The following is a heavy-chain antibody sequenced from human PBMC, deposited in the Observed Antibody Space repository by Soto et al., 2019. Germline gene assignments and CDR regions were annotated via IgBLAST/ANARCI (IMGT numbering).Heavy chain of an antibody. D-gene: IGHD3-3*01. J-gene: IGHJ4*01. V-gene: IGHV3-30*15. CDR3: AIARVADSSLDH. CDR2: ISYDSSEI. Sequence: GGSLRLSCVGSGFTFRNNAMHWVSQAPGKGIEWVAFISYDSSEIFYADSVKGRFTISRDNPEIALFLHMSSPRADDAAVYYCAIARVADSSLDHWGQGILVTVSS. CDR1: GFTFRNNA.